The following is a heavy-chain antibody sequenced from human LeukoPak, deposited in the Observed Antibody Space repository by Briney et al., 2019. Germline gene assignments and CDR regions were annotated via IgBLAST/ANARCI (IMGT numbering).Heavy chain of an antibody. Sequence: PGGSLRLSCVVSGLTFSSYWMSWVRQGPGKGLEWVANIKQDGSEKYYVDSVKGRFTISRDNAKNSLYLQMNSLRAEDTAIYYCARVYEYSGGWYRNDYWGQGTLVTVSS. CDR3: ARVYEYSGGWYRNDY. V-gene: IGHV3-7*01. J-gene: IGHJ4*02. D-gene: IGHD6-19*01. CDR2: IKQDGSEK. CDR1: GLTFSSYW.